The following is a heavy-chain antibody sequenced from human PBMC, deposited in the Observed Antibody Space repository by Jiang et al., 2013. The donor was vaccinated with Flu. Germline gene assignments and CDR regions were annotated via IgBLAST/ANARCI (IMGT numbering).Heavy chain of an antibody. D-gene: IGHD5-12*01. CDR2: IIPIFGTA. V-gene: IGHV1-69*01. CDR3: ASGDVATIGNWFDP. Sequence: PGSSVKVSCKASGGTFSSYAISWVRQAPGQGLEWMGGIIPIFGTANYAQKFQGRVTITADESTSTAYMELSSLRSEDTAVYYCASGDVATIGNWFDPWGQGTLVTVSS. CDR1: GGTFSSYA. J-gene: IGHJ5*02.